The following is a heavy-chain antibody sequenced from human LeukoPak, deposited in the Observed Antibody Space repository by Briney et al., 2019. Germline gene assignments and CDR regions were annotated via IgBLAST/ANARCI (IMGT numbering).Heavy chain of an antibody. D-gene: IGHD3-10*01. CDR3: ARGRLGTWFGELKA. J-gene: IGHJ5*02. CDR2: INANSGGT. V-gene: IGHV1-2*02. Sequence: ASVKVSCKASGYTFTGYYMHWVRQAPGQGLEWMGWINANSGGTKYAQKFQGRVTMTRDTSISTAYMELSSLRSDDTAVYYCARGRLGTWFGELKAWGQGTLVTVSS. CDR1: GYTFTGYY.